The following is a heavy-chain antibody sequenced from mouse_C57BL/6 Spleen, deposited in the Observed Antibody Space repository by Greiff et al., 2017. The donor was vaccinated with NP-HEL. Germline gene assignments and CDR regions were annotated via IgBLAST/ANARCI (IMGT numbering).Heavy chain of an antibody. J-gene: IGHJ3*01. CDR2: IYPGDGGT. D-gene: IGHD2-12*01. CDR3: ARSSCYDVAWFAY. Sequence: QVQLQQSGAELVKPGASVKISCKASGYAFSSYWMNWVKQRPGKGLEWIGQIYPGDGGTNYKGKFKGKATLTADKSSSTAYMQLSSLTSEDSAFYFCARSSCYDVAWFAYWGQGTLVTVSA. V-gene: IGHV1-80*01. CDR1: GYAFSSYW.